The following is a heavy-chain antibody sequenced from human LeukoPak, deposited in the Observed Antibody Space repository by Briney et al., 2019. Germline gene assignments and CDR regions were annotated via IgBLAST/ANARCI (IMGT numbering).Heavy chain of an antibody. Sequence: PGGSLRLSCAVSGFTFSDHYMDWVRQAPRKGLERGGRSRNRAKSYTTDYAASVKGRLTNSRDDSKSTLYLQMNSLDTEDTAVYYCSRDGTGDHWGQGTLVSVSS. CDR2: SRNRAKSYTT. J-gene: IGHJ4*02. CDR1: GFTFSDHY. D-gene: IGHD1/OR15-1a*01. V-gene: IGHV3-72*01. CDR3: SRDGTGDH.